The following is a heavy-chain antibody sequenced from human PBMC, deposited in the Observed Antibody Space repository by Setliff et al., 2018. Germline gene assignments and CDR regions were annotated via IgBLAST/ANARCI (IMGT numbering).Heavy chain of an antibody. J-gene: IGHJ4*02. CDR1: GFDFNTYS. CDR2: IDLNSTYI. D-gene: IGHD3-22*01. Sequence: GGSLRLSCAGSGFDFNTYSMNWVRQAPGKGLEWVASIDLNSTYIFYADAVKGRFTVSRDNAKNSLYLHLTSLRAEDTALYYCATSFIVMGEFVSWGRGMSVTVSS. CDR3: ATSFIVMGEFVS. V-gene: IGHV3-21*01.